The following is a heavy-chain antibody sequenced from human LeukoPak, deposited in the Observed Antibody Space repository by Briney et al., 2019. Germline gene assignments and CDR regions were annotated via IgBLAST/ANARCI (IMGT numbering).Heavy chain of an antibody. CDR1: GFTFSSYA. CDR3: ARDDSSSWYYLPTYYYGMDV. V-gene: IGHV3-30-3*01. CDR2: ISYDGSNK. D-gene: IGHD6-13*01. Sequence: QPGGSLRLSCAASGFTFSSYAMHWVRQAPGKGLEWVAVISYDGSNKYYADSVKGRFTISRDNSKNTLYLQMNSLRAEDTAVYYCARDDSSSWYYLPTYYYGMDVWGQGTTVTVSS. J-gene: IGHJ6*02.